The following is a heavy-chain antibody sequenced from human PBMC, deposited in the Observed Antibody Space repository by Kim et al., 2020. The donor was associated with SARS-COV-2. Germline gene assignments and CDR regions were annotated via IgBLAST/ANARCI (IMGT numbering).Heavy chain of an antibody. D-gene: IGHD5-18*01. CDR2: IKQDGSEK. CDR3: ASGRIQLWKLYYYGMDV. J-gene: IGHJ6*02. V-gene: IGHV3-7*01. Sequence: GGSLRLSCAASGFTFSSYWMSWVRQAPGKGLEWVANIKQDGSEKYYVDSVKGRFTISRDNAKNSLYLQMNSLRAEDTAVYYCASGRIQLWKLYYYGMDVWGQGTTVTVSS. CDR1: GFTFSSYW.